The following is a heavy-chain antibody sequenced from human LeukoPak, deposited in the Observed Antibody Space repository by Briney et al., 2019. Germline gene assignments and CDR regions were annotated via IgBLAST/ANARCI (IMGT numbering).Heavy chain of an antibody. V-gene: IGHV1-2*04. D-gene: IGHD1-26*01. J-gene: IGHJ3*02. CDR1: GYTFTGYH. Sequence: ASVKVSCKASGYTFTGYHIHWVRRAPGQGLEWTGWINPKSGGTNYAQKFEGWVTMTRDTSMSTVYMELSRLKSDDTAVYYCARDSGWEVVLYASEIWGQGTMVTVSS. CDR3: ARDSGWEVVLYASEI. CDR2: INPKSGGT.